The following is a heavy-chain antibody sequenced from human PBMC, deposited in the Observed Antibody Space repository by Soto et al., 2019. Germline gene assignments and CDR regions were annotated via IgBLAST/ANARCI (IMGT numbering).Heavy chain of an antibody. Sequence: EVQLVESGGGLVQPGGSLRLSCAASGFTVSNNYINWVRQAPGKGLEWVSVIYSGGSTYYADSVKGRFTISRDNSKKTLYLQMNSLRAEDTAVYYCARGGPPTSNWFDPWGQGTLVTVSS. CDR1: GFTVSNNY. V-gene: IGHV3-66*01. J-gene: IGHJ5*02. CDR2: IYSGGST. CDR3: ARGGPPTSNWFDP. D-gene: IGHD1-26*01.